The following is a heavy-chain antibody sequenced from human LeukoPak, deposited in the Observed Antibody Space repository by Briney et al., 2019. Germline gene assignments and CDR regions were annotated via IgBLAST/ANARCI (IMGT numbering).Heavy chain of an antibody. D-gene: IGHD3-16*01. J-gene: IGHJ4*02. CDR2: IDHSGST. Sequence: SETLSLTCAVYGGSFSGYYWSWVRQPPGKGLEWIGEIDHSGSTSYNPSLKSRVIISVDTSKNQFSLILSSVTAADTAVYYCARMSLRGGRFDYWGQGTLVTVSS. CDR3: ARMSLRGGRFDY. V-gene: IGHV4-34*01. CDR1: GGSFSGYY.